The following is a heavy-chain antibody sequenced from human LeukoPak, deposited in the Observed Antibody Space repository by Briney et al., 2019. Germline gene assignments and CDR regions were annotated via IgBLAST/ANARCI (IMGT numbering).Heavy chain of an antibody. J-gene: IGHJ5*01. CDR1: GFSLKSYA. Sequence: GGSLRLSCAASGFSLKSYAMSWVRQAPGKGLEWVSATSSSDPGTYHADSVRGRFTISRDNSKNTLYLQMNSLRAEDAAMYCCAKESTVTPGNVNWFDSWGQGTLVTVSS. CDR2: TSSSDPGT. V-gene: IGHV3-23*01. D-gene: IGHD4-17*01. CDR3: AKESTVTPGNVNWFDS.